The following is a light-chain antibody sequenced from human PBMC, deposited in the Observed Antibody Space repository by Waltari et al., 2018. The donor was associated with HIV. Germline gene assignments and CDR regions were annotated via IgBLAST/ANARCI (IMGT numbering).Light chain of an antibody. CDR3: ATWDDSLNGVL. CDR2: RDT. CDR1: RSHLGSNS. Sequence: SVLTQPPSASGTPGQKVTISCSGSRSHLGSNSVLWYQQLPGASPKLLIYRDTQRPSGVPDRFSGSKSGTSASLAISGLRSEDEAVYSCATWDDSLNGVLFGGGTNLNVL. V-gene: IGLV1-47*01. J-gene: IGLJ2*01.